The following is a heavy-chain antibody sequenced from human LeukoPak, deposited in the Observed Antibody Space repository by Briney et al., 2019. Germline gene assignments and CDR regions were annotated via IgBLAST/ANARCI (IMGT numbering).Heavy chain of an antibody. V-gene: IGHV1-46*01. J-gene: IGHJ4*02. Sequence: GASVKVSCKASGYTFTSYYIHWVRQAPGQGLEWMGLINPSGGSTNYAQKFQGRVTMTRDTSTSTVYMELSSLRSEDTAVYYCATVELLGDCGGDCLGYWGQGTLVTVSS. CDR3: ATVELLGDCGGDCLGY. CDR2: INPSGGST. D-gene: IGHD2-21*01. CDR1: GYTFTSYY.